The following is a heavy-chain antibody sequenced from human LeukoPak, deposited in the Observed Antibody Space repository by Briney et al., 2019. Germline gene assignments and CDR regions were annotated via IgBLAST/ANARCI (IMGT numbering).Heavy chain of an antibody. D-gene: IGHD2-2*01. CDR2: IKQDGNEK. V-gene: IGHV3-7*01. Sequence: GGSLRLSCAASGFTFSSYWMSWVRQAPGKGLEWVANIKQDGNEKYYVDSVKGRFTISRDNAKNSLYLQMNSLRAEDTAVYYCARVGHYCSTTSCYLYGMDVWGQGTTITVSS. CDR1: GFTFSSYW. CDR3: ARVGHYCSTTSCYLYGMDV. J-gene: IGHJ6*02.